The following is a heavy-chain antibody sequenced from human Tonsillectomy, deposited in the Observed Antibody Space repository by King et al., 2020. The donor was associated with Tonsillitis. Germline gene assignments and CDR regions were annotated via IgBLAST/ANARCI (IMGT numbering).Heavy chain of an antibody. D-gene: IGHD5-18*01. CDR3: AREGPNTAMVSSPFDY. CDR2: IYTSGST. Sequence: QLQESGPGLVKPSETLSLTCTVSGGSISSYYWSWIRQPAGKGLEWIGRIYTSGSTNYNPSLKSRVTMSVDTSKNQFSLKLSSVTAADTAVYYCAREGPNTAMVSSPFDYWGQGTLVTVSS. V-gene: IGHV4-4*07. J-gene: IGHJ4*02. CDR1: GGSISSYY.